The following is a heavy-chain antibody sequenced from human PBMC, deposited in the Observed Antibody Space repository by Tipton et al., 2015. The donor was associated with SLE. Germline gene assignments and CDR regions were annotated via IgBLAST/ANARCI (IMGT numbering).Heavy chain of an antibody. J-gene: IGHJ5*02. CDR2: TYYSGSP. CDR3: PIYYHDSTGLHWFDP. CDR1: GGSISSGGYY. V-gene: IGHV4-31*03. D-gene: IGHD3-22*01. Sequence: TLSLTCNVSGGSISSGGYYWSWIRQHSGKGLEWIGYTYYSGSPYYNPSLKSRVTISLDMSKNQFSLRLSSVTAADTAVYYCPIYYHDSTGLHWFDPWGQGTLVTVSS.